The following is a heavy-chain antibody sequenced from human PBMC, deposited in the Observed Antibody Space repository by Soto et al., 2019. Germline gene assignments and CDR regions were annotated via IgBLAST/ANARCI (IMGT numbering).Heavy chain of an antibody. D-gene: IGHD2-15*01. V-gene: IGHV4-39*01. CDR1: GYSVTSSDYY. Sequence: PSGSLSLTCSVSGYSVTSSDYYWAWIRQPPGKGLEWIGSMFYSGLTYYNPSLKSRVTLSVDTSKNQFSVRLNSVTAADTAVYYCAPLSVSLSGPYGIHVWGQGTTVTVS. CDR3: APLSVSLSGPYGIHV. CDR2: MFYSGLT. J-gene: IGHJ6*02.